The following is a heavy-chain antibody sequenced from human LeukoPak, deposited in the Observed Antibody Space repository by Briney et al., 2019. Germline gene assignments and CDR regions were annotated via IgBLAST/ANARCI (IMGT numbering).Heavy chain of an antibody. Sequence: GASVKVSCKASGYTFTGYYMHWVRQAPGQGLEWMGWINPNSGGTNYAQKFQGRVTMTRDTSISTAYMELSRLRSDDTAVYYCARVGVGYYDSSGYFDYWGQGTLVTVSS. CDR3: ARVGVGYYDSSGYFDY. J-gene: IGHJ4*02. CDR1: GYTFTGYY. D-gene: IGHD3-22*01. V-gene: IGHV1-2*02. CDR2: INPNSGGT.